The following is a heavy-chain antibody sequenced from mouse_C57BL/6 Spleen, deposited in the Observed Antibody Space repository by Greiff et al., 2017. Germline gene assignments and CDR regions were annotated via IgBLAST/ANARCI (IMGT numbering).Heavy chain of an antibody. CDR3: ARPLYDYDVGAMDY. Sequence: EVQLVESGGDLVKPGGSLKLSCAASGFTFSSYGMSWVRQTPDKRLEWVATISGGGSYTYYPNSVKGRFTISRDNAKNTLYLQRSSLKSEDTAMYYCARPLYDYDVGAMDYWGQGTSVTVSS. D-gene: IGHD2-4*01. V-gene: IGHV5-6*01. CDR1: GFTFSSYG. J-gene: IGHJ4*01. CDR2: ISGGGSYT.